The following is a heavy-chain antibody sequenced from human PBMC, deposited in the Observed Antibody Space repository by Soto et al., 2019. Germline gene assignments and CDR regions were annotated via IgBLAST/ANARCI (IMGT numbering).Heavy chain of an antibody. CDR3: TRIRGWGWLGPNDY. V-gene: IGHV2-26*01. D-gene: IGHD3-10*01. CDR2: ILSNDAK. Sequence: QVTLKESGPVLVKPTETLTLTSTVSGFSLSNDRMIVSGIRQHPGKALEWLAHILSNDAKSYSASLKNRLTIPTDTSKSQVVLTLTKMDPVDTAPYSCTRIRGWGWLGPNDYWGPGTLVNVSS. CDR1: GFSLSNDRMI. J-gene: IGHJ4*01.